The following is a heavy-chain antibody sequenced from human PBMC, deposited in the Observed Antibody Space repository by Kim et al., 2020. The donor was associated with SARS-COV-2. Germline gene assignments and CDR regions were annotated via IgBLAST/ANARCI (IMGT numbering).Heavy chain of an antibody. V-gene: IGHV3-11*06. CDR1: GFTFSDYY. CDR3: ARVGSISSWLTDY. Sequence: GGSLRLSCAASGFTFSDYYMSWIRQAPGKGLEWVSYISTSSSYTNYADSVKGRFTISRDNAKNSLYLQMNSLRVEDTAVYYCARVGSISSWLTDYWGQGTLVTVSS. D-gene: IGHD6-13*01. J-gene: IGHJ4*02. CDR2: ISTSSSYT.